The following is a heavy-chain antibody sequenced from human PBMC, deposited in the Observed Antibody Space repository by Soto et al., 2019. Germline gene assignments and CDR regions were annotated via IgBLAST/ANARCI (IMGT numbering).Heavy chain of an antibody. CDR3: AADILTCCLFHY. CDR1: GGTFSSYA. Sequence: QVQLVQSGAEVKKPGSSVKVSCKASGGTFSSYAISWGRQAPGQGLEWMGGIIPIFGTANYAQKFQGRVTITADESTSTASTELSSLRSEDTAVYSCAADILTCCLFHYWGQGSLVCVSS. V-gene: IGHV1-69*01. D-gene: IGHD3-9*01. CDR2: IIPIFGTA. J-gene: IGHJ4*02.